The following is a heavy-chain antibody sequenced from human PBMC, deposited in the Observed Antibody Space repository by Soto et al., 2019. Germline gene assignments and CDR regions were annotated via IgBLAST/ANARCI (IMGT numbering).Heavy chain of an antibody. Sequence: PGGSLRLSCAASGFTFDDYAMHWVRQAPGKGLEWVSGISWNSGSIGYADSVKGRFTISRDNAKNSLYLQMNSLRAEDTALYYCAKGKYDFWSGATDYWGQGTLVTVSS. CDR2: ISWNSGSI. J-gene: IGHJ4*02. CDR3: AKGKYDFWSGATDY. CDR1: GFTFDDYA. V-gene: IGHV3-9*01. D-gene: IGHD3-3*01.